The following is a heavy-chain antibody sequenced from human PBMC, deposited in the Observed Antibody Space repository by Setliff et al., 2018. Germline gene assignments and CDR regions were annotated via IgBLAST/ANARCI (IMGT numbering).Heavy chain of an antibody. V-gene: IGHV1-8*03. CDR2: MNPNSGST. D-gene: IGHD6-13*01. CDR1: GYTFRNYA. J-gene: IGHJ4*02. Sequence: ASVKVSCKASGYTFRNYAFAWVRQATGQGLEWMGWMNPNSGSTGYAQKFQGRVTITRNTSISTAYMELSSLRSEDTAVYYCARVESRYSSSWYFFDYWGQGTLVTVSS. CDR3: ARVESRYSSSWYFFDY.